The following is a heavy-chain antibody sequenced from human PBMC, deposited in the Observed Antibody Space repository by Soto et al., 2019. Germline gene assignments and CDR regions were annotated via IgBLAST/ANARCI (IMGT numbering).Heavy chain of an antibody. CDR1: GASISSNNW. J-gene: IGHJ6*02. CDR2: IYHSGST. V-gene: IGHV4-4*02. Sequence: QVQLQESGPGLVKPSGTLSLTCAVSGASISSNNWWSWVRQPPGKGLEWIGEIYHSGSTNYNPSLKSRVTISVDKAKNQFSLKLSSVTAADTAVYYCARDEAQDYYYGMDVWGQGTTVTVSS. CDR3: ARDEAQDYYYGMDV.